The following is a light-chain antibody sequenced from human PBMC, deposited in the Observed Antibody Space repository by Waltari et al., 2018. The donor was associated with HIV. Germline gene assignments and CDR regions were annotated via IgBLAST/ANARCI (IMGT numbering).Light chain of an antibody. CDR2: DAS. CDR3: QQTYRTPLYT. CDR1: QSISSN. J-gene: IGKJ2*01. V-gene: IGKV3-15*01. Sequence: EIVMTQSPATLSVSPGERVTLSCRASQSISSNLAWYQQKPGQGPRLLIYDASTRATDIPARFSGSGSGTEFTLTISSLQSEDFATYYCQQTYRTPLYTFGQGTKLEIK.